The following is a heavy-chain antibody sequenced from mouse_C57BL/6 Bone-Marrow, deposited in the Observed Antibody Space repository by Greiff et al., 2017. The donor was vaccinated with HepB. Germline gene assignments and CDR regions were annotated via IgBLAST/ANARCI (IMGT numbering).Heavy chain of an antibody. J-gene: IGHJ4*01. CDR1: GYSITSGYY. Sequence: DVKLQESGPGLVKPSQSLSLTCSVTGYSITSGYYWNWIRQFPGNKLEWMGYISYDGSNNYNPSLKNRISITRDTSKNQFFLKLNSVTTEDTATYYCAREMGAYAMDYWGQGTSVTVSS. V-gene: IGHV3-6*01. CDR2: ISYDGSN. CDR3: AREMGAYAMDY. D-gene: IGHD2-3*01.